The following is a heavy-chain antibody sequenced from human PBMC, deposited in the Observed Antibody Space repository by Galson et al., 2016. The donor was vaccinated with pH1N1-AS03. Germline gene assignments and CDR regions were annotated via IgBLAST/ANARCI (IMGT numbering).Heavy chain of an antibody. CDR2: ISHSGST. D-gene: IGHD1-20*01. Sequence: LTCAVSGGSFSGYYWSWVRQPPGRGLEWIGEISHSGSTKYNPSLKGRVAISIHTSKNQFSLTVTSVTAADTAIYYCARGVDNFNVFVFEMWGRGTMVTVSS. CDR1: GGSFSGYY. J-gene: IGHJ3*02. CDR3: ARGVDNFNVFVFEM. V-gene: IGHV4-34*01.